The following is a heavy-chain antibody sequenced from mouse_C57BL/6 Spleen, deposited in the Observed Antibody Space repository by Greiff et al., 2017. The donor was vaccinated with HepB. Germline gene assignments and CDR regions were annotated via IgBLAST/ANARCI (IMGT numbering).Heavy chain of an antibody. D-gene: IGHD2-1*01. CDR1: GYAFSSYW. V-gene: IGHV1-80*01. CDR3: ARGMVTTAWFAY. CDR2: IYPGDGDT. J-gene: IGHJ3*01. Sequence: QVQLQQSGAELVKPGASVKISCKASGYAFSSYWMNWVKQRPGKGLEWIGQIYPGDGDTNYNGKFKGKATLTADKSSSTAYMQLSSLTSEDSAVYCCARGMVTTAWFAYWGQGTLVTVSA.